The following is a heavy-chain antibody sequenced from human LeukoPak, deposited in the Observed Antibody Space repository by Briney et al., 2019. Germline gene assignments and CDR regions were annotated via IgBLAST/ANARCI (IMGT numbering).Heavy chain of an antibody. D-gene: IGHD2-8*02. Sequence: PGGSLRLSCGASGFIFTTYWMNWVRQAPGKGLEWVANIKQDGSETYYVDSVKGRFTISRDNDKNSVYLQMGSLRVEDTAVYYCARDKTGVNYYYGMDVWGQGTTVTVSS. CDR3: ARDKTGVNYYYGMDV. J-gene: IGHJ6*02. CDR1: GFIFTTYW. CDR2: IKQDGSET. V-gene: IGHV3-7*01.